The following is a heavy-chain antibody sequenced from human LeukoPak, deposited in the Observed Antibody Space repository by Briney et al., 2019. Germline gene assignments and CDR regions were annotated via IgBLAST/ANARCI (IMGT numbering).Heavy chain of an antibody. J-gene: IGHJ4*02. CDR1: GYTFTGYY. CDR2: ISAYNGNT. CDR3: ARGGIIAVAEPFDY. Sequence: ASVKVSCKASGYTFTGYYMHWVRQAPGQGLEWMGWISAYNGNTNYAQKLQGRVTMTTDTSTSTAYMELRSLRSDDTAVYYCARGGIIAVAEPFDYWGQGTLVTVSS. D-gene: IGHD6-19*01. V-gene: IGHV1-18*04.